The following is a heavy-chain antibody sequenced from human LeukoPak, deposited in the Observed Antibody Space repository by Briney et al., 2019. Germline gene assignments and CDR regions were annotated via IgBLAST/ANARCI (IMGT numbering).Heavy chain of an antibody. CDR2: IYYSGST. V-gene: IGHV4-39*01. CDR3: ASTMNRNWGL. Sequence: PSQTLSLTCTVSGGSISSSSYYWGWIRQPPGKGLEWIGSIYYSGSTYYNPSLKSRVTISVDTSKNQFSLKLSSVTAADTAVYYCASTMNRNWGLWGQGALVTVSS. D-gene: IGHD7-27*01. J-gene: IGHJ4*02. CDR1: GGSISSSSYY.